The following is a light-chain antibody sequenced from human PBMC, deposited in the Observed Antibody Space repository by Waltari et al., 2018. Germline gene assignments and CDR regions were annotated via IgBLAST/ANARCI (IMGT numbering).Light chain of an antibody. CDR3: SSYSSVTNVV. Sequence: QSALTPPASVSGSPGQSITLSCTGTSSDVGGHPYVSWYQQHPGEAPKLIIYDGISRPPGVAPRFSASRSGNTASLTISGLRTEDEADYYCSSYSSVTNVVFGGGTKLTVL. CDR2: DGI. V-gene: IGLV2-14*01. CDR1: SSDVGGHPY. J-gene: IGLJ2*01.